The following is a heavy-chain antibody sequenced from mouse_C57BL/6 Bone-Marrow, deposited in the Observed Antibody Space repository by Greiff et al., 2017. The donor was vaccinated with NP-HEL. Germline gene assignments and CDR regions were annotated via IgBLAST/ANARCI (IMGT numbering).Heavy chain of an antibody. J-gene: IGHJ2*01. CDR2: ISPRSGNT. V-gene: IGHV1-81*01. CDR1: GYTFTSYG. CDR3: ARRGELRRDY. D-gene: IGHD2-12*01. Sequence: QVHVKQSGAELARPGASVKLSCKASGYTFTSYGISWVKQRTGQGLEWIGEISPRSGNTYYNEKFKGKATLTADKSSSTAYMELRSLTSEDSAVYFGARRGELRRDYWGQGTTLTVSS.